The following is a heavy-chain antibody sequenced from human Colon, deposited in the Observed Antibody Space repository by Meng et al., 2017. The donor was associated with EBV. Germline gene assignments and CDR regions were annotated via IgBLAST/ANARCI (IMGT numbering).Heavy chain of an antibody. CDR2: VYHTGST. CDR3: ARVWQSLTAFFDS. Sequence: VHLQESGPGLVKPSGTLSLTCAVSGGSISSSHWWTWVRQPPGKGLEWIGEVYHTGSTKYNPSLKSRLTISVDKSKNQFSLNLTSVTAADTAVYYCARVWQSLTAFFDSWGQGTLVTVSS. D-gene: IGHD2-21*01. V-gene: IGHV4-4*02. J-gene: IGHJ4*02. CDR1: GGSISSSHW.